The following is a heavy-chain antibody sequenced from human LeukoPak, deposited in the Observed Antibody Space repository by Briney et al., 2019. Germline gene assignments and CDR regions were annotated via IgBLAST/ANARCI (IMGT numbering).Heavy chain of an antibody. D-gene: IGHD6-13*01. CDR3: ARGLPTLAAAGP. J-gene: IGHJ5*02. V-gene: IGHV1-8*02. CDR2: MNPNSGNT. Sequence: ASVKVSCKASGYTFTGYYMHWVRQAPGQGLEWMGWMNPNSGNTGYAQKFQGRVTMTRNTSISTAYMELSSLRSEDTAVYYCARGLPTLAAAGPWGQGTLVTVSS. CDR1: GYTFTGYY.